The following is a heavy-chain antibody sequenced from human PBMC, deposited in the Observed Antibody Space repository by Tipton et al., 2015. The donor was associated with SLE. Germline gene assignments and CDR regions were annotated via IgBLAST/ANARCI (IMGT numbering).Heavy chain of an antibody. CDR2: MYYSGGT. D-gene: IGHD3-16*01. V-gene: IGHV4-39*07. Sequence: TLSLTCIVSGGSMRSPYYWGWMRQSPEKGLEWIGSMYYSGGTYYNPSLKSRAIISVDTSKNHFSLKLTSVTAADTAVYYCARVQAYEGFDPWGQGTLVTVSS. CDR3: ARVQAYEGFDP. CDR1: GGSMRSPYY. J-gene: IGHJ5*02.